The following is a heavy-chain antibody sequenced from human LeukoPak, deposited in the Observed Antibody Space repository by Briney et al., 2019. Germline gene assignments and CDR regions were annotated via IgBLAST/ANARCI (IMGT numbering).Heavy chain of an antibody. Sequence: GGSLRLSCAASGFTFSDYYMTWIRQAPGKGLEGLSYINTGSTYTNYANSVKGRFTISRDNAKNSLYLQLNSLRAEDTAVYYCTREDNWYFDLWGRGTLVTVSS. CDR1: GFTFSDYY. J-gene: IGHJ2*01. V-gene: IGHV3-11*05. CDR2: INTGSTYT. CDR3: TREDNWYFDL.